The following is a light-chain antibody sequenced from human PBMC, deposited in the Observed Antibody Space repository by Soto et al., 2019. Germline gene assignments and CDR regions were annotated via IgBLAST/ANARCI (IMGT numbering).Light chain of an antibody. CDR1: SSDVGGYNY. Sequence: QSALTQPASVSGSPGQSITISCTGTSSDVGGYNYVSWYQQHPGKAPKLMIYDVSNRPSGVSNRFSGSKSGNTASLTISGLQAEDEADYYCSSYTSSSTLEVXGGGTKLTVL. CDR2: DVS. J-gene: IGLJ3*02. V-gene: IGLV2-14*01. CDR3: SSYTSSSTLEV.